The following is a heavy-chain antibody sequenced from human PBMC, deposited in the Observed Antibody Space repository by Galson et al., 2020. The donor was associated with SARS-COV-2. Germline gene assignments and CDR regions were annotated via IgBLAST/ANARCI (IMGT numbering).Heavy chain of an antibody. V-gene: IGHV4-31*03. D-gene: IGHD3-10*01. J-gene: IGHJ4*02. CDR1: GGSINTDIYY. CDR3: ARGDFGEGYFDH. Sequence: ASETLSLTCTVSGGSINTDIYYWSWHRQHPGKGLEWIGYIYDSGTSYNPSLKSRLIISVDTSKKQFSLKLSSVTAADTAVYYCARGDFGEGYFDHWGQGTLVTVSS. CDR2: IYDSGT.